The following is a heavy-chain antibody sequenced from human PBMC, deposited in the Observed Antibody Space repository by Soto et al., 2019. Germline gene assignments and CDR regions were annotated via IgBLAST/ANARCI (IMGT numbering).Heavy chain of an antibody. V-gene: IGHV3-30*18. CDR1: GFTFSSYG. CDR2: VSYDGSNQ. J-gene: IGHJ4*02. D-gene: IGHD3-16*02. Sequence: QVQLVESGGGVVQPGRSLRLSCAASGFTFSSYGMHWVRQAPGKGLEWVAIVSYDGSNQYYADSVKGRFTISRDNSKNTLYLPMNNLRAEDTAVYYCAKALGELSPESYGHWGQGILVSVSS. CDR3: AKALGELSPESYGH.